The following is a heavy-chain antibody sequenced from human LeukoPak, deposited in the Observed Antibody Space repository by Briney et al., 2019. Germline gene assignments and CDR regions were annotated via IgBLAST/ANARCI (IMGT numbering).Heavy chain of an antibody. V-gene: IGHV6-1*01. D-gene: IGHD1-7*01. CDR1: GDSVSSNSAA. J-gene: IGHJ4*02. Sequence: SQSLSLTCAISGDSVSSNSAAWNWIRQSPSIDLEWLGRTYYRSKCYNDYAVSVKSRITINPDTSKNQFSLQLNSVTPEDTAVYYCARVVGITGTYFDYWGQGTLVTVSS. CDR2: TYYRSKCYN. CDR3: ARVVGITGTYFDY.